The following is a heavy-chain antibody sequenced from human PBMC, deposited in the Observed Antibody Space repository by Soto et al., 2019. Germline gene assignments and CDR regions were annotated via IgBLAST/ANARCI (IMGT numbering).Heavy chain of an antibody. CDR1: GFTFSSYN. CDR3: ARSAGDYYGMDV. D-gene: IGHD3-10*01. V-gene: IGHV3-21*01. J-gene: IGHJ6*02. Sequence: EVQPVESGGGLVKPGGSLRLSCAASGFTFSSYNMNWVRQAPGKGLECVSSISSSSSYIYYADSVKGRFTISRDNAKNSLYLQMNSLRAEDTAVYYCARSAGDYYGMDVWGQGTTVTVSS. CDR2: ISSSSSYI.